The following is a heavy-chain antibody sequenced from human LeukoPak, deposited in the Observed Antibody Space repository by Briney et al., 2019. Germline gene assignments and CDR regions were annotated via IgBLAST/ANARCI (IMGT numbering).Heavy chain of an antibody. CDR1: GFTFSSYW. Sequence: GGSLRLSCAASGFTFSSYWMHWVRQAPGKGLVWVSRINSDASNTNYADSVKGRFTISRDNSKNTMFLQMNSLRAEDTAVYHCARDRSGYANDAFDFWGQGTMVTVSS. J-gene: IGHJ3*01. CDR2: INSDASNT. CDR3: ARDRSGYANDAFDF. V-gene: IGHV3-74*01. D-gene: IGHD3-3*01.